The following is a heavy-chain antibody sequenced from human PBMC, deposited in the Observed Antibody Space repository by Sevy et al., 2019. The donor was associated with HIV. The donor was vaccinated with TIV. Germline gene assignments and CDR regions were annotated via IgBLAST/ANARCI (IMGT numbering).Heavy chain of an antibody. CDR2: IWYDGSQK. Sequence: GGSLRLSCAASEFTFSSYGMHWVRQAPGKGLEWVALIWYDGSQKYYADSVKGRFTISRDNSKNMLYLQMNSLRAEDTAVYYCAKGADISGHKHDNFDNWGQGSLVTVSS. CDR3: AKGADISGHKHDNFDN. D-gene: IGHD1-26*01. J-gene: IGHJ4*02. CDR1: EFTFSSYG. V-gene: IGHV3-33*06.